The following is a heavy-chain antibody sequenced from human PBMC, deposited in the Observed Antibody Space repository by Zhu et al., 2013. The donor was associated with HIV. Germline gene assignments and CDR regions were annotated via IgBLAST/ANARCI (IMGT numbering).Heavy chain of an antibody. V-gene: IGHV1-2*02. Sequence: QVQLVQSGAEVKKPGASVKVSCKASGYTFTGYYMHWVRQAPGQGLEWMGWINPNSGGTNFAQKFQGRVTMTRDTSISTAYMEMSRLRSDDTAVYYCARDNGDYDGGLDYWGQGTLVTVSS. CDR1: GYTFTGYY. J-gene: IGHJ4*02. D-gene: IGHD4-17*01. CDR2: INPNSGGT. CDR3: ARDNGDYDGGLDY.